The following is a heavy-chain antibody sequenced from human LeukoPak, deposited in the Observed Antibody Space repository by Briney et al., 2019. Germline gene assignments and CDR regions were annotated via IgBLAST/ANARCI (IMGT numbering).Heavy chain of an antibody. CDR2: INQDGREE. Sequence: GGSLRLSCAASGFTFSNYWMNSVRQAPQKGLQRVANINQDGREEYYVDSVKGRFTISRDNAKNSLSLQMSSLRAEDTAVYYCVGRRTSAAGNFWGQGTLVTVSS. CDR3: VGRRTSAAGNF. V-gene: IGHV3-7*01. D-gene: IGHD6-13*01. CDR1: GFTFSNYW. J-gene: IGHJ4*02.